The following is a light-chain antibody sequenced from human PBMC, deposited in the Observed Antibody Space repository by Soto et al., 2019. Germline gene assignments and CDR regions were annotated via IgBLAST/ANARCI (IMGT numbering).Light chain of an antibody. J-gene: IGKJ2*01. CDR2: DAS. CDR3: QQYSNWKT. CDR1: RTVSRK. Sequence: EIVMTQSPATLSVSPGERATLSCRASRTVSRKLAWYQQKPGQAPRLLISDASTRATGIPVRFSGSGSGTEVTLTISRVQSEDFAVDYCQQYSNWKTFGQGTKVEIK. V-gene: IGKV3-15*01.